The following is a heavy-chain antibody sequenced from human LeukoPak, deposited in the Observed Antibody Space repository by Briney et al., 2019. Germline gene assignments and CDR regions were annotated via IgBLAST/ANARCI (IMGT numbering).Heavy chain of an antibody. CDR1: GFTVGSNY. Sequence: GGSLRLSCAASGFTVGSNYLTWVRQAPGRGLEWVSLIYSGGSTYFADSVKGRFTISRDNSKNTLYLQMNSLRAEDTAVYYCATSIAAAGPAFDYWGQGTLVTVSS. D-gene: IGHD6-13*01. CDR2: IYSGGST. CDR3: ATSIAAAGPAFDY. J-gene: IGHJ4*02. V-gene: IGHV3-53*01.